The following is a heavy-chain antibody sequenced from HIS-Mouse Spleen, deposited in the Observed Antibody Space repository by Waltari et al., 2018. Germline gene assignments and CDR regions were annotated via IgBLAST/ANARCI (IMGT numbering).Heavy chain of an antibody. CDR3: ARDRLAARYYYYGMDV. Sequence: EVQLVESGGGLVQPGGSLRLSCAASGFTVSSYWMSWVGQAPGKGLEWVANIKQDGSEKYYVDSVKGRFTISRDNAKNSLYLQMNSLRAEDTAVYYCARDRLAARYYYYGMDVWGQGTTVTVSS. CDR2: IKQDGSEK. D-gene: IGHD6-6*01. J-gene: IGHJ6*02. V-gene: IGHV3-7*01. CDR1: GFTVSSYW.